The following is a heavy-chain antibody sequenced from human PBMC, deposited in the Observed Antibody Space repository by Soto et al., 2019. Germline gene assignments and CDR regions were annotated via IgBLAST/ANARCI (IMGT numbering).Heavy chain of an antibody. CDR3: ARRRRYCSGGSCYGFDY. J-gene: IGHJ4*02. CDR1: GYTFTSYG. Sequence: ASVKVSCKASGYTFTSYGINWVRQAPGQGPEWMGWISAYNGNTNYAQNLQGRVTMTTETTTSTAYMELSSLRSEDTAVYYCARRRRYCSGGSCYGFDYWGQGTLVTVSS. D-gene: IGHD2-15*01. CDR2: ISAYNGNT. V-gene: IGHV1-18*01.